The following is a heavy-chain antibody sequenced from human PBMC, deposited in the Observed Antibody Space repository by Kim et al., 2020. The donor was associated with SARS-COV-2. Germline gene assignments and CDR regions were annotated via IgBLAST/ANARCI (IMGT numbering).Heavy chain of an antibody. Sequence: SETLSLTCAVYGGSFSGYYWSWIRQPPGKGLEWIGEINHSGSTNYNPSLKSRVTISVDTSKNQFSLKLSSVTAADTAVYYCARRGWAYSSSWYHSRYFQHWGQGTLRTVSS. J-gene: IGHJ1*01. D-gene: IGHD6-13*01. CDR3: ARRGWAYSSSWYHSRYFQH. CDR1: GGSFSGYY. CDR2: INHSGST. V-gene: IGHV4-34*01.